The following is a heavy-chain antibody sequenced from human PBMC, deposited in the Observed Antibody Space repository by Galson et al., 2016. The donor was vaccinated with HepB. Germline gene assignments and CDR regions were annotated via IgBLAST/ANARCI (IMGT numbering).Heavy chain of an antibody. V-gene: IGHV1-2*04. CDR3: ARDNSGAFDI. D-gene: IGHD1-26*01. Sequence: SVKVSCKASGYTFTGYYLHWVRQAPGQGLEWMGWINPNSGGTKYAQKFQGWVTMTRDTSISTAHMELSRLTSDDTAVYYCARDNSGAFDIWGQGTMVTVSS. J-gene: IGHJ3*02. CDR1: GYTFTGYY. CDR2: INPNSGGT.